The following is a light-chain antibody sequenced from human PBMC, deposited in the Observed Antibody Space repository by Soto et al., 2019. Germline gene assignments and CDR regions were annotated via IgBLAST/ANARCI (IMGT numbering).Light chain of an antibody. V-gene: IGLV4-60*02. J-gene: IGLJ3*02. Sequence: QSVLTQSSSASASMGSSVKLTCILSSGHSTYIIAWHQQQPGKAPRFLMTLDRSGSYNRGSGVPDRFSGSSSGADRYLTISNLQFEDEGDYYCETWYSNTHKVFGGGTKVTVL. CDR2: LDRSGSY. CDR3: ETWYSNTHKV. CDR1: SGHSTYI.